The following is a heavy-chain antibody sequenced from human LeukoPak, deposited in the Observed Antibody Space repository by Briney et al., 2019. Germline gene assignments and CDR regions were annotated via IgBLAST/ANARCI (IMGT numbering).Heavy chain of an antibody. CDR3: ARETIAVADPGCFGY. V-gene: IGHV3-48*03. D-gene: IGHD6-19*01. CDR1: GFTFSSYE. J-gene: IGHJ4*02. CDR2: ISSSGSTI. Sequence: GGSLRLSCAASGFTFSSYEMNWVRQAAGKGLEWVSYISSSGSTIYYADSVKGRFTISRDNAKNSLYLQMNSLRAEDTAVYYCARETIAVADPGCFGYWGQGTLVTVSS.